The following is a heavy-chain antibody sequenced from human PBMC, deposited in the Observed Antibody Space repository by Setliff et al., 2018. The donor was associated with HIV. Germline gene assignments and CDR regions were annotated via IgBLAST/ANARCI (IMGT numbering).Heavy chain of an antibody. D-gene: IGHD2-2*01. CDR2: LHSLGSSRVSDTP. V-gene: IGHV4-4*08. CDR3: ARGLSSQTYWGTRPLGLDY. Sequence: SETLSLTCSVSSGSMIGHYWTWVRQPPGKGLEWIGYLHSLGSSRVSDTPNYSPSLKSRITISLDTSKGQFSLTRTSVTAADTAVYYCARGLSSQTYWGTRPLGLDYWGQGTKVTVSS. CDR1: SGSMIGHY. J-gene: IGHJ6*02.